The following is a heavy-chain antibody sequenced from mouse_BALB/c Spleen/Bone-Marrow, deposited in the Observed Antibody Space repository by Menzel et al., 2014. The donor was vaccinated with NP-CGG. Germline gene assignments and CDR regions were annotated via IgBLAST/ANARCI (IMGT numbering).Heavy chain of an antibody. CDR3: ARPENYDAMDY. Sequence: QVQLQQSGAELAKPGASVKMSCKASGYTFTSYWMHWVKQRPGQGLEWIGYINPSTGYTEYNQKFKVKATLTADKSSSTAYMQLSSLTSEDSAVYYCARPENYDAMDYWGQGTSVTVSS. CDR1: GYTFTSYW. J-gene: IGHJ4*01. CDR2: INPSTGYT. V-gene: IGHV1-7*01.